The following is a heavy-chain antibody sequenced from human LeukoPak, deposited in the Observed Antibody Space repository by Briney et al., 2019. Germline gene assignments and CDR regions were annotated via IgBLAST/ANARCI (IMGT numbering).Heavy chain of an antibody. V-gene: IGHV3-33*01. CDR2: IWYDGSNK. CDR1: GFTFSSYG. J-gene: IGHJ6*02. Sequence: GGSLRLSCAVSGFTFSSYGMHWARQAPGKGLEWVAVIWYDGSNKYYADSVKGRFTISRDNSKNTLYLQMNSLRAEDTAVYYCARDLYDFWSGYWANYYYYGMDVWGQGTTVTVSS. D-gene: IGHD3-3*01. CDR3: ARDLYDFWSGYWANYYYYGMDV.